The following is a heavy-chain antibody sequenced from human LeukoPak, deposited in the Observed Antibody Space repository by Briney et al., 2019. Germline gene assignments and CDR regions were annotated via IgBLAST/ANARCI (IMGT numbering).Heavy chain of an antibody. J-gene: IGHJ5*02. CDR3: ARLYDSSGYTNWLDP. CDR2: IYYSGSS. Sequence: SETLSLACTVSGGSISSHYSSWIQQPPGKGLEWIGYIYYSGSSKYNPSLKSRVTISVDTSKNQFSLKLSSVTAADTAVYYCARLYDSSGYTNWLDPWGQGTLVTVSS. D-gene: IGHD3-22*01. V-gene: IGHV4-59*11. CDR1: GGSISSHY.